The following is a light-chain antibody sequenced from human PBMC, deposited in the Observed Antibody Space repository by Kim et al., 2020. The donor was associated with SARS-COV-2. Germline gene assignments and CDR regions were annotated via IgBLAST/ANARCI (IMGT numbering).Light chain of an antibody. V-gene: IGLV2-14*03. Sequence: QSALTQPASLSGSPGQSITISCTGTSSDVGGYNYVSWYQQHPGKAPKLIIYDVTNRPSGVSNRFSGSKSGNTASLTISGLQADDEADYYCTSYTSSNTLVFGGGTKLTVL. CDR2: DVT. J-gene: IGLJ3*02. CDR3: TSYTSSNTLV. CDR1: SSDVGGYNY.